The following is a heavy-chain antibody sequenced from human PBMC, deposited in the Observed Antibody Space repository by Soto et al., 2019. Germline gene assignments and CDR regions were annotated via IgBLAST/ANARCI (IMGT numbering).Heavy chain of an antibody. Sequence: AVKVSCKASGGTFSSYAISWVRQAPGQGLEWMGGIIPIFGTANYAQKFQGRVTITADESTSTAYMELSSLRSEDTAVYYCARDGGTYDILTGYYNPQTNWFDPWGQGTLVSVSS. D-gene: IGHD3-9*01. CDR2: IIPIFGTA. J-gene: IGHJ5*02. V-gene: IGHV1-69*13. CDR3: ARDGGTYDILTGYYNPQTNWFDP. CDR1: GGTFSSYA.